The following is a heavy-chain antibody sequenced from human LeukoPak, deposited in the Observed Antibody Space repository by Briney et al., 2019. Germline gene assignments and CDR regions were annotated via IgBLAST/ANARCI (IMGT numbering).Heavy chain of an antibody. CDR3: ARSDYGKYYYYGMDG. J-gene: IGHJ6*02. Sequence: SETLSLTRTLSGGSISSYYWSWIRQPRGKGLEWIGYIYYSGSTDYNPYQKSRATITVDTSKNQFSLKLSSVTAADTAVYYCARSDYGKYYYYGMDGWVQGTKV. D-gene: IGHD4-17*01. V-gene: IGHV4-59*01. CDR1: GGSISSYY. CDR2: IYYSGST.